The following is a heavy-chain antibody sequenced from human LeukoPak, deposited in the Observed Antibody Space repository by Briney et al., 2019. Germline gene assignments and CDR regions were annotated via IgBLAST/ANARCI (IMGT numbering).Heavy chain of an antibody. V-gene: IGHV3-48*02. Sequence: GGSLRLSCAASGFSLSDYGISWARQAPGKGLEWISYITTNSAKFYADSGRGRIAISRDNDKNSVYLQMNSLRDEDTAVYYCTRGRYQFLGPNDSWGQGSLVTVSS. CDR3: TRGRYQFLGPNDS. CDR1: GFSLSDYG. J-gene: IGHJ4*02. CDR2: ITTNSAK. D-gene: IGHD2/OR15-2a*01.